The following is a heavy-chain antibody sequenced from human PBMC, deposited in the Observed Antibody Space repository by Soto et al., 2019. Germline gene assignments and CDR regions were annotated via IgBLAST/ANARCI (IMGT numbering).Heavy chain of an antibody. CDR1: GGSISSYY. V-gene: IGHV4-59*01. Sequence: SETLSLTCTVSGGSISSYYWSWIRQPPGKGLEWIGDIYYSGSTNYNPSLKSRVTISVDTSKNQFSLKLSSVTAADTAAYCCAADSNDCNCHCAFDIWGQGTMVTVSS. CDR2: IYYSGST. J-gene: IGHJ3*02. CDR3: AADSNDCNCHCAFDI. D-gene: IGHD6-19*01.